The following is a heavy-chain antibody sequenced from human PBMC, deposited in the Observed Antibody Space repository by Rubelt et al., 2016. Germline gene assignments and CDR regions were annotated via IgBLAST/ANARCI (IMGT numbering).Heavy chain of an antibody. Sequence: QLQIQESGPGLVKPSETLSLPCTVSGGPISSINYYWGWIRQPPGKGLAWIGCLYHRGTTYYTLSLRRRLTISLDTYKNQFSLKLTSGTAADTAVYYWARSGERGNGYSRGFDSWGPGMLVTVSP. CDR3: ARSGERGNGYSRGFDS. D-gene: IGHD2-15*01. CDR2: LYHRGTT. J-gene: IGHJ4*02. CDR1: GGPISSINYY. V-gene: IGHV4-39*01.